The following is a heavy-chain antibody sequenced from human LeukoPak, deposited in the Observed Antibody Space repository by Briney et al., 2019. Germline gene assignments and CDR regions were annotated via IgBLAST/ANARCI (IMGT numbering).Heavy chain of an antibody. Sequence: GGSLRLSCAASGFTFSSYAMSWVRQAPGKGLEWVSAISGSGGSTYYADCVKGRFTISRDNSKNTLYPQMNSLRAEDTAVYYCANQLDGDAFDIWGQGTMVTVSS. J-gene: IGHJ3*02. D-gene: IGHD1-1*01. CDR3: ANQLDGDAFDI. CDR1: GFTFSSYA. V-gene: IGHV3-23*01. CDR2: ISGSGGST.